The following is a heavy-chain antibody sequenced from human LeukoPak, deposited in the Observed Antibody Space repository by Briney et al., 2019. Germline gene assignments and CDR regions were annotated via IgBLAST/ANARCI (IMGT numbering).Heavy chain of an antibody. CDR1: GFTVSNNY. J-gene: IGHJ4*02. CDR3: MKDGLVRGVQPFDY. CDR2: IYSAGTT. V-gene: IGHV3-66*01. Sequence: AGSLRLSCAASGFTVSNNYMSWVRQAPGQGLEWVSIIYSAGTTYYADSVKARFTISRDNSKTMVYLQMSSLRDEATAVYYCMKDGLVRGVQPFDYWGQGTLVTVSS. D-gene: IGHD3-10*01.